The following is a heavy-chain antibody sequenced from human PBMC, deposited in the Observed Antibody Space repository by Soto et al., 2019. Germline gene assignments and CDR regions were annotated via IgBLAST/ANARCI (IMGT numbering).Heavy chain of an antibody. Sequence: QVQLVESGGGVVQPGRSLSLSCAASGFTFSTHGMHWVRQSPGKGLEWVASIAYDGSNRVYGDPAKGRFIVSRHNRKKTVYLQTNRLRHEDRAVYFCAIDRGGSCTFDYWAQGVLVTVS. D-gene: IGHD2-15*01. J-gene: IGHJ4*02. CDR1: GFTFSTHG. V-gene: IGHV3-30*03. CDR2: IAYDGSNR. CDR3: AIDRGGSCTFDY.